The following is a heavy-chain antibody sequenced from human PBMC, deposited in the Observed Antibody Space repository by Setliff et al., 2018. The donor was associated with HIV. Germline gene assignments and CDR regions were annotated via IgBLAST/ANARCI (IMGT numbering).Heavy chain of an antibody. J-gene: IGHJ4*02. CDR2: ISHSGNT. D-gene: IGHD3-3*01. CDR1: GDSFTDYY. V-gene: IGHV4-34*01. Sequence: SETLSLTCAVYGDSFTDYYWSWIRQSPGKGLEWIGDISHSGNTNYNPSLESRVAISVATSKTQFSLRVNSVTAADTGVYFCARRLNVYNLWTGNSYYFDYWGQGTVVNV. CDR3: ARRLNVYNLWTGNSYYFDY.